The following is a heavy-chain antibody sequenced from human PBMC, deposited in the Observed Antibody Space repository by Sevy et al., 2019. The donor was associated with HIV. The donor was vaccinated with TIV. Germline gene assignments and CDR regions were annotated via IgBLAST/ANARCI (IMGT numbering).Heavy chain of an antibody. V-gene: IGHV3-7*01. Sequence: GGSLRLSCAASGFTFHTYWMQWVRQAPGKGLEWVANIRQDGNEIYYADSVKGRFTISRDNAMQSLYLEMNNLRVEDSGINDGARRYFDVWGQGTLVTVSS. CDR3: ARRYFDV. J-gene: IGHJ4*02. CDR2: IRQDGNEI. CDR1: GFTFHTYW.